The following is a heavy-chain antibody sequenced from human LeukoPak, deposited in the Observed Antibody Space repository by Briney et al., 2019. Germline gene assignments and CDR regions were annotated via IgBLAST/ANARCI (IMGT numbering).Heavy chain of an antibody. V-gene: IGHV3-9*01. Sequence: GGSLRLSCIGSGFTFDDYGMHWVRQAPGKGLEWVSGINWNSNSIGYADSVKGRFAISRDNARNSLYLQMNSLRVEDTALYYCGKYMGAGSYEDGAYFGIDVWGQGTTVTVSS. CDR1: GFTFDDYG. J-gene: IGHJ6*02. D-gene: IGHD3-10*01. CDR2: INWNSNSI. CDR3: GKYMGAGSYEDGAYFGIDV.